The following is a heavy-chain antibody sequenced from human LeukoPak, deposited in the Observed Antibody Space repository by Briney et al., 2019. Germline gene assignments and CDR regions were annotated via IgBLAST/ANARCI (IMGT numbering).Heavy chain of an antibody. CDR2: IYTSGST. Sequence: SETLPLTCTVSGGSISSYYWSWIRQPAGRGLEWIGRIYTSGSTNYNPSLKSRVTISVDRSKNQFSLKLSSVTAADTAVYYCARGSGTLWFGEFWGQGTLVTVSS. D-gene: IGHD3-10*01. CDR3: ARGSGTLWFGEF. CDR1: GGSISSYY. V-gene: IGHV4-4*07. J-gene: IGHJ4*02.